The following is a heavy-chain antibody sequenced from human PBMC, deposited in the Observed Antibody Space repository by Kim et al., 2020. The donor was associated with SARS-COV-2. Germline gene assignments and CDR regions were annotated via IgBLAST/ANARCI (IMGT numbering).Heavy chain of an antibody. V-gene: IGHV3-7*03. D-gene: IGHD6-13*01. CDR2: IKKDGRER. CDR1: GSSISVYW. CDR3: ARGGIEPSRADVFDY. Sequence: GGSLRLSCAASGSSISVYWMSWVRQAPGKGLEWVANIKKDGRERYYVDSVKGRFTISRDNAQNALYLQMNSLRGEDTAVYYCARGGIEPSRADVFDYWGQGTLVTVSS. J-gene: IGHJ4*02.